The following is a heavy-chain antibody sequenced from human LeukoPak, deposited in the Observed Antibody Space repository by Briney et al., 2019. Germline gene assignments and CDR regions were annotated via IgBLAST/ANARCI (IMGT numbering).Heavy chain of an antibody. CDR2: TKQDGSEQ. CDR1: GFPFSGYW. J-gene: IGHJ4*02. Sequence: GGSLRLSCAASGFPFSGYWMDWVRQAPGKGMEWVANTKQDGSEQYYADPVKGRFTISRDNAKNALYLQMNSLRAEDTAVYYCSRSLEYWGQGALVTVSS. CDR3: SRSLEY. V-gene: IGHV3-7*01.